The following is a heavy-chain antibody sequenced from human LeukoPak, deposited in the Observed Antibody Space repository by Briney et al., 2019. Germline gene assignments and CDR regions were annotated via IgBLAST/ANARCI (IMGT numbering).Heavy chain of an antibody. CDR3: AKDLAVAGTREFDY. CDR1: GFTFSSYG. CDR2: ISYDGSNK. J-gene: IGHJ4*02. D-gene: IGHD6-19*01. Sequence: GRSLRLSCAASGFTFSSYGMHWVRQAPGKGLEWVAVISYDGSNKYYADSVKGRFTISRDNSKNTLYLQMNSLRAEDTAVYYCAKDLAVAGTREFDYWGQGTLVTVSS. V-gene: IGHV3-30*18.